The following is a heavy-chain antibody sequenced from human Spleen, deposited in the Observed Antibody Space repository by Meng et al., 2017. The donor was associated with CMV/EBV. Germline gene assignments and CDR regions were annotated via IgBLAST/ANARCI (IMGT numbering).Heavy chain of an antibody. CDR3: AREGPLQYLTPYYYGMDV. V-gene: IGHV3-30*04. Sequence: GESLKISCAASGFTFSCHVMQWVRQAPCKGLEWVAVVSYDGSNKYHADSVKGRFTISRNNSKNTLYLQMNSLRAEDTAVYYCAREGPLQYLTPYYYGMDVWGQGTTVTVSS. J-gene: IGHJ6*02. CDR2: VSYDGSNK. CDR1: GFTFSCHV. D-gene: IGHD4-11*01.